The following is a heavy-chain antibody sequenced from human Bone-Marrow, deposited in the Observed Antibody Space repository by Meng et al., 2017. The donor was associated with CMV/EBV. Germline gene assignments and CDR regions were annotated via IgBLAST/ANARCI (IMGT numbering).Heavy chain of an antibody. CDR1: GFTFSSYG. V-gene: IGHV3-30*03. J-gene: IGHJ5*02. CDR2: ISYDGSNK. Sequence: LSLSCAASGFTFSSYGMHWVRQAPGKGLEWVAIISYDGSNKYYADSVKGRFTISRDNSKNTLYLQMNSLRAEDTAVYYCASRAWFDPWGQGTLVTVSS. CDR3: ASRAWFDP.